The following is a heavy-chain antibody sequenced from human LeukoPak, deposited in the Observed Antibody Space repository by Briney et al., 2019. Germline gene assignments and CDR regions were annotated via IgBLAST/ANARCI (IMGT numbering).Heavy chain of an antibody. J-gene: IGHJ6*02. CDR3: ARESTPYYYYGMDV. V-gene: IGHV3-30-3*01. Sequence: GRSLRLSCAASGFTFSSYAMHWVRQAPGKELEWVAVISYDGSNKYYADSVKGRFTISRDNSKNTLYLQTNSLRDEDTAVYYCARESTPYYYYGMDVWGQGTTVTVSS. CDR1: GFTFSSYA. CDR2: ISYDGSNK. D-gene: IGHD2-15*01.